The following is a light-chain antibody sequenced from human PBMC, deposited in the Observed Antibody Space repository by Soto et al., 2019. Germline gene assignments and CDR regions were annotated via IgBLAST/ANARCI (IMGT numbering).Light chain of an antibody. CDR2: DAS. CDR1: QSVSGSY. J-gene: IGKJ5*01. Sequence: EIILTQSPATLSLSPGERATLSCGASQSVSGSYVAWYQHRPGLAPRLLIHDASSRATGIPDRFSGTKSGTDFTLTIRRLEPEDAAVDYCQQYGSSPITFGQGTRLEI. CDR3: QQYGSSPIT. V-gene: IGKV3D-20*01.